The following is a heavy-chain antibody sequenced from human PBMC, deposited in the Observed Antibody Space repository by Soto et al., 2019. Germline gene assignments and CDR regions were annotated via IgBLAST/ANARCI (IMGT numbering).Heavy chain of an antibody. CDR1: GFTFSSYG. D-gene: IGHD3-22*01. V-gene: IGHV3-33*01. J-gene: IGHJ4*02. Sequence: QVQLVESGGGVVQPGRSLRLSCAASGFTFSSYGMHWVRQAPGKGLEWVAVIWYDGSNKYYADSVKGRFTISRDNSKNTLYLQRNSLRAEDTAVYYCARGRRADSSGYQYYFDYWGQGTLVTVSS. CDR2: IWYDGSNK. CDR3: ARGRRADSSGYQYYFDY.